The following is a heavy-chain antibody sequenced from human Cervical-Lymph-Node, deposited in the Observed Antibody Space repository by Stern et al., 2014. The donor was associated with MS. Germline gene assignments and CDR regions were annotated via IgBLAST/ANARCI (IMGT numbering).Heavy chain of an antibody. CDR2: IIPIFGTA. CDR3: ARLGSGYDSSYLDF. D-gene: IGHD5-12*01. CDR1: GGTFSTDK. J-gene: IGHJ4*02. Sequence: QVQLMQSGSEAKKPGSSVKVSCKVSGGTFSTDKISWVRQAPGQGLEWMGGIIPIFGTADYAQKFQDRVTIIADESTSEVHMELSSLRSEDTGVYYCARLGSGYDSSYLDFWGQGTLVTVSS. V-gene: IGHV1-69*01.